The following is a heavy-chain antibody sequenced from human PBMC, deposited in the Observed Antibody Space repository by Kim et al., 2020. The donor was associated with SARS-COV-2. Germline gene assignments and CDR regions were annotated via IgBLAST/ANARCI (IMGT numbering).Heavy chain of an antibody. Sequence: SETLSLTCTVSGGSISSSSYYWGWIRQPPGKGLEWIGSIYYSGSTYYNPSLKSRVTISVDTSKNQFSLKLSSVTAADTAVYYCARDLGGTRSLLRGSDYWGQGTLVTVSS. CDR3: ARDLGGTRSLLRGSDY. V-gene: IGHV4-39*07. D-gene: IGHD1-26*01. CDR2: IYYSGST. CDR1: GGSISSSSYY. J-gene: IGHJ4*02.